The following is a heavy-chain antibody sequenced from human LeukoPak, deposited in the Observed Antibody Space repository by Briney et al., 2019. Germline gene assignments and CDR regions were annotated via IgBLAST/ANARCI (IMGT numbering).Heavy chain of an antibody. V-gene: IGHV3-30*18. J-gene: IGHJ4*02. CDR1: GFAFSSYG. CDR3: AKDLHDYGDY. Sequence: GGSLRLSCAASGFAFSSYGMHWVRQAPGKGLEWVAVISYDGSNKYYADSVKGRFTISRDNSKNTLYLQMNSLRAEDTAVYYCAKDLHDYGDYWGQGTLVTVSS. CDR2: ISYDGSNK.